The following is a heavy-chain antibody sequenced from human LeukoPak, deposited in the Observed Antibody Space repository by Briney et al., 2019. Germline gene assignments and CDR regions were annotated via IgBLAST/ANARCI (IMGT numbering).Heavy chain of an antibody. J-gene: IGHJ2*01. CDR2: INPNSGGA. CDR1: GYTFTGYY. V-gene: IGHV1-2*02. Sequence: ASVKVSCKTSGYTFTGYYMHWVRQAPGLGLEWMGWINPNSGGANYAQKFRGRLTMTRDTSISTAYMELSNLRSDDTAVYYCARVNDDTSMVHWYFDLWGRGTLVTVSS. D-gene: IGHD5-18*01. CDR3: ARVNDDTSMVHWYFDL.